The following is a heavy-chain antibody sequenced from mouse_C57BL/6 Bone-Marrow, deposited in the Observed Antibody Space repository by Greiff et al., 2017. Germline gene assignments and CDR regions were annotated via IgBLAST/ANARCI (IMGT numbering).Heavy chain of an antibody. J-gene: IGHJ2*01. D-gene: IGHD1-1*01. V-gene: IGHV5-4*01. CDR2: ISDGGSYT. CDR1: GFTFSSYA. Sequence: EVKLVESGGGLVRPGGSLKLSCAASGFTFSSYAMPWVRQTPEKRLEWVATISDGGSYTYYPDNVKGRFTISTHNATNKLYLQMSHLKSEDTDLYYCTRDLRSFDYWGQGTTLTVSS. CDR3: TRDLRSFDY.